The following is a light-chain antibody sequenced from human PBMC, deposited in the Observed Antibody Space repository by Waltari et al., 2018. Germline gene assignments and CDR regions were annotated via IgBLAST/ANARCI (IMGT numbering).Light chain of an antibody. CDR2: KAS. Sequence: DIQMTQSPSTLSASVGDRVIITCRASQSVSLWLAWYQQKPGKAPKLLIYKASSLKSGVPSRFSGSGSGTEFTLTITSLQPEDFATYYCQHYNSYWGTFGQGTKVEIK. CDR1: QSVSLW. CDR3: QHYNSYWGT. J-gene: IGKJ1*01. V-gene: IGKV1-5*03.